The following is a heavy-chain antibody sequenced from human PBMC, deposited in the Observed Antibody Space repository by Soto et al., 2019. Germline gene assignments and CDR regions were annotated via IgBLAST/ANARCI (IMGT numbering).Heavy chain of an antibody. CDR1: GFTFSDYA. CDR2: ISGGGGTT. Sequence: GGSLRLSCAASGFTFSDYAMNWVRQAPGKGLEWVSAISGGGGTTYYPDSVKGRFTISRDNSRNTLYLHMDSLRPEDTAIYYCAKVSLGALTFTDYYYYGLDVWGQGTTVTVSS. D-gene: IGHD1-26*01. V-gene: IGHV3-23*01. CDR3: AKVSLGALTFTDYYYYGLDV. J-gene: IGHJ6*02.